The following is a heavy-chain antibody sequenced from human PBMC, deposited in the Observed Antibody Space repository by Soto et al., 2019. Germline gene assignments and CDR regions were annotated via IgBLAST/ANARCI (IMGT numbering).Heavy chain of an antibody. CDR1: GGNFTSYA. J-gene: IGHJ5*02. Sequence: QVQLVQSGAEVKKPGSSVKVSCKASGGNFTSYAISWVRQAPGQGLEFMGGIVPLFGTTNYAHKFRGRVTVTADESTSTVFMEMSSLRSEDTAGYYCAKASGRSWYNWFDPWGQGTLVTVST. V-gene: IGHV1-69*01. CDR2: IVPLFGTT. CDR3: AKASGRSWYNWFDP. D-gene: IGHD6-13*01.